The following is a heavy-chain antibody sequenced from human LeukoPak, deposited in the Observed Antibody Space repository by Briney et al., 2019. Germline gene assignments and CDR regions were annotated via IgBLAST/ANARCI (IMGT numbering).Heavy chain of an antibody. J-gene: IGHJ4*02. D-gene: IGHD4-23*01. CDR2: IYPGDSDT. CDR1: GYSFTNNW. CDR3: ARQKLDYGGNSYFDS. V-gene: IGHV5-51*01. Sequence: GEPLNISCKGSGYSFTNNWIGWAGKMQGKGLEWMGIIYPGDSDTRYSPSFQGQVTISTDKSISTAYLQWSSLKASDTALYYCARQKLDYGGNSYFDSWGQGTLVTVSS.